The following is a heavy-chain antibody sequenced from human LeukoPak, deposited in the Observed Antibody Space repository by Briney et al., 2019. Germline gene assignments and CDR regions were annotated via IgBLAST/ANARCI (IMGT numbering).Heavy chain of an antibody. Sequence: GGSLRLSCAASVFTFSNYGMHWVRQAPAKGREGVAVISYDGSNKYYADSVKGRFTISRDNSKNTLYLHMNSLRAEDTAVYYCAKDAYGYYDFRSGFYFDYWGQGTLVTVSS. V-gene: IGHV3-30*18. J-gene: IGHJ4*02. CDR3: AKDAYGYYDFRSGFYFDY. CDR1: VFTFSNYG. D-gene: IGHD3-3*01. CDR2: ISYDGSNK.